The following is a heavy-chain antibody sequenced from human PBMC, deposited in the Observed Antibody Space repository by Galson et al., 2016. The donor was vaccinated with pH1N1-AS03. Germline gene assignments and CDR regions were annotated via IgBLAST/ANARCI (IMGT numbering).Heavy chain of an antibody. CDR3: ARDSTITGTTEDDALDI. Sequence: SVKVSCKASGGTFSSYVINWVRQAPGQGLEWMGRIIPSLDVPNYAQKFQGRVTITADKSTRTAYMESSSPRSEDTAVYYCARDSTITGTTEDDALDIWGQGTTVIVSS. CDR1: GGTFSSYV. J-gene: IGHJ3*02. V-gene: IGHV1-69*04. CDR2: IIPSLDVP. D-gene: IGHD1-14*01.